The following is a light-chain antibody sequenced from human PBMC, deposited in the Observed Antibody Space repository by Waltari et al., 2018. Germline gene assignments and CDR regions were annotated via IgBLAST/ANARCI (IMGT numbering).Light chain of an antibody. J-gene: IGKJ1*01. V-gene: IGKV4-1*01. CDR2: WAS. Sequence: DIVMTQSPDSLAVSLGERATINCKSSQSVLYSSNNKNYLAWYQQKPGQPPKLLIYWASTRESGVPYRFSGSVSGTDFTLTISSLQAEDVAVYYFQQYYSPPWTFGQGTKVEIK. CDR1: QSVLYSSNNKNY. CDR3: QQYYSPPWT.